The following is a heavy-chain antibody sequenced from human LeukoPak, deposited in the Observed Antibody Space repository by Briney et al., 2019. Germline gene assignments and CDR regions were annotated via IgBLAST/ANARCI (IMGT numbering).Heavy chain of an antibody. CDR1: GFTFSSYG. CDR3: ARRIVGATSQDYYYYMDV. Sequence: PGRSLRLSCAASGFTFSSYGMHWVRQAPGKGLEWVAVISYDGSNKYYADSVKGRFTISRDNAKNSLYLQMNSLRAEDTALYYCARRIVGATSQDYYYYMDVWGKGTTVTVSS. J-gene: IGHJ6*03. V-gene: IGHV3-30*03. CDR2: ISYDGSNK. D-gene: IGHD1-26*01.